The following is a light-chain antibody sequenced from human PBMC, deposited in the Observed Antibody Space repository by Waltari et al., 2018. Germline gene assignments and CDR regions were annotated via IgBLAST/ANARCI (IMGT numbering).Light chain of an antibody. V-gene: IGKV3-11*01. J-gene: IGKJ4*01. CDR1: QSVSTY. CDR2: DAS. CDR3: QQRSSWPT. Sequence: EVVLTQSPAALSLSPGERATLSCRVSQSVSTYLAWYQQNTGQAPRLLIYDASNRATGIPDRFRGSGSGTDFTLTISSLEPEDSAVYYCQQRSSWPTFGGGTKVEIK.